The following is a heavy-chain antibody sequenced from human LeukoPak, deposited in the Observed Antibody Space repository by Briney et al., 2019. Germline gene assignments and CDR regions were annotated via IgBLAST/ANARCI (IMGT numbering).Heavy chain of an antibody. D-gene: IGHD1-1*01. V-gene: IGHV1-69*13. J-gene: IGHJ4*02. CDR1: GGTFSTYA. Sequence: SVKVSCKASGGTFSTYAISWVRQAPGQGLEWMGGLIPIFDTANYAQKFQGRVTITADESTSTAYMELNSLRSEDTAVYYCASGKAGQLDRSLDYWGQGTLVTASS. CDR3: ASGKAGQLDRSLDY. CDR2: LIPIFDTA.